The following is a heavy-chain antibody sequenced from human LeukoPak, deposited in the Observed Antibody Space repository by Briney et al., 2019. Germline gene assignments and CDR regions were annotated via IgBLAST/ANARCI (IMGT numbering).Heavy chain of an antibody. D-gene: IGHD1-26*01. J-gene: IGHJ5*02. CDR1: GGSISSYY. CDR2: IYTSGST. V-gene: IGHV4-4*09. CDR3: ARQWVGAQWFDP. Sequence: SETLSLTCTVSGGSISSYYWSWIRQPPGKGLEWIGYIYTSGSTNYNPSLKNRVTISVDTSKNQFSLELSSVPAADTAVYYCARQWVGAQWFDPWGQGTLVTVSS.